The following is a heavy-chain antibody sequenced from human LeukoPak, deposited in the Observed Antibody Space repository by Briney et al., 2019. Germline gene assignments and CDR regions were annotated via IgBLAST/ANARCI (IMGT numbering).Heavy chain of an antibody. D-gene: IGHD3-22*01. V-gene: IGHV4-34*01. Sequence: SETLSLTCAVYGGSFSGYYWSWIRQPPGKGLEWIGEINHSGSTNYNPSLKSRVTISVDTSKNQFSLKLSSVTAADTAVYYCARGRRGSRGYYYDYWGQGTLVTVSS. CDR1: GGSFSGYY. CDR3: ARGRRGSRGYYYDY. J-gene: IGHJ4*02. CDR2: INHSGST.